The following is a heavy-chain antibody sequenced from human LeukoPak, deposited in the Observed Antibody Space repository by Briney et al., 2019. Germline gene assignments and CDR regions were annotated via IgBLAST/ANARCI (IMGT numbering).Heavy chain of an antibody. J-gene: IGHJ4*02. CDR3: AGEASGRYFDY. Sequence: ASVKVSCKASGYTFSSYYMHWVRQAPGQGLEWVGLINPTGDSTNYAQNFRGRVTMTRDTSTSTVYMDLSSLRSEDTAVYYCAGEASGRYFDYWGQGTLVTVSS. V-gene: IGHV1-46*01. CDR2: INPTGDST. D-gene: IGHD6-25*01. CDR1: GYTFSSYY.